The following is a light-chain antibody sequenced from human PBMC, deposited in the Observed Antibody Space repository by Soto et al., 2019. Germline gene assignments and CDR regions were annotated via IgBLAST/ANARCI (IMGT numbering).Light chain of an antibody. CDR2: DVS. J-gene: IGKJ4*01. CDR3: QHYDHLPPLT. Sequence: DIQMIQSPSSLSASVGDRVTITCQASQDIKNYLNWYQQKPGKAPKLLIYDVSNLETGVPSRFSGSGSGTHFSLTISSLQPEDVATYDCQHYDHLPPLTFGGGTRVQIK. V-gene: IGKV1-33*01. CDR1: QDIKNY.